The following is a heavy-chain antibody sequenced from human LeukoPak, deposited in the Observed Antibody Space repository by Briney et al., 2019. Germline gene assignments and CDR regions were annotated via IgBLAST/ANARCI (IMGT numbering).Heavy chain of an antibody. J-gene: IGHJ4*02. CDR1: GGSISSSSYY. CDR3: ARTTWELLQDY. D-gene: IGHD1-26*01. Sequence: SETLSLTCTVSGGSISSSSYYWGWIRQPPGKGLEWIGSIYYSGSTYYNPSLKSRVTISVDTSKNQFSLKLSSVTAADTAVYYCARTTWELLQDYWGQGTLVTVSS. V-gene: IGHV4-39*01. CDR2: IYYSGST.